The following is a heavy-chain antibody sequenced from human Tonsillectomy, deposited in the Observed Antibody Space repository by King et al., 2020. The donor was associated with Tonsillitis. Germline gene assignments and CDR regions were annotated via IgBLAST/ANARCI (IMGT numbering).Heavy chain of an antibody. V-gene: IGHV3-11*05. CDR2: ISGSVRST. D-gene: IGHD3-9*01. CDR1: GFTFSYYY. J-gene: IGHJ6*03. CDR3: AREYYHFLTAYSTRGYYYMDV. Sequence: QLVESGGGLVKPGGSLRLSCEASGFTFSYYYMSWIRQAPGKGLEWVSYISGSVRSTNYADSVKGRLTSSRDNAKNSLYRQMNSLRAEDTAVYYCAREYYHFLTAYSTRGYYYMDVWGKGTTVTVSS.